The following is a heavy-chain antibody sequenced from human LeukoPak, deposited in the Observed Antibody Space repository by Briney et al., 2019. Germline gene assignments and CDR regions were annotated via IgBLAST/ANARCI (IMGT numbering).Heavy chain of an antibody. CDR1: GFTFNSYA. Sequence: GGSLRLSRAASGFTFNSYAMSWVRQAPGKGLKWVSTISDRGTDTYYADSVKGRFTISRDNSKSTLYLQMNTLRAEDTAVYYCAKLGWGEWSNDAFDFWGRGAMVTVSS. V-gene: IGHV3-23*01. D-gene: IGHD3-16*01. CDR2: ISDRGTDT. CDR3: AKLGWGEWSNDAFDF. J-gene: IGHJ3*01.